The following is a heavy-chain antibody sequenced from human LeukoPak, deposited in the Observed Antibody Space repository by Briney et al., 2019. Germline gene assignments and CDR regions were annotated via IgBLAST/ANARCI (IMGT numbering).Heavy chain of an antibody. CDR3: ARDRRRDGYNSFDY. J-gene: IGHJ4*02. D-gene: IGHD5-24*01. CDR2: INPNSDGT. CDR1: GYTFTGYY. Sequence: GASVKVSCKASGYTFTGYYIHWVRQAPGQGLEWMGWINPNSDGTNYAQKFQGRVTMTRDTSISTAYMELSRLISDDTAVYYCARDRRRDGYNSFDYWAQGTLVTVFS. V-gene: IGHV1-2*02.